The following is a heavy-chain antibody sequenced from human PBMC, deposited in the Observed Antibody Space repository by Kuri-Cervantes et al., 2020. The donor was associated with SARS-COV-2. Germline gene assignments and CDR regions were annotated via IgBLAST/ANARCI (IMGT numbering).Heavy chain of an antibody. D-gene: IGHD1-7*01. J-gene: IGHJ4*02. CDR1: GGSTSSYY. CDR2: IYTSGST. Sequence: SETLSLSCTVSGGSTSSYYWSWIRQPAGKGLEWIGRIYTSGSTNYNPSLKSRVAMSVDTSKNQFSLKLSSVTAADTAVYYCARQGTAPFDYWGQGTLVTVSS. CDR3: ARQGTAPFDY. V-gene: IGHV4-4*07.